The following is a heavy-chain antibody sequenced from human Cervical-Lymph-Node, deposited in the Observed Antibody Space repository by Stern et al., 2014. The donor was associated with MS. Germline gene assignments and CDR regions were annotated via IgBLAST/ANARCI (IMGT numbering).Heavy chain of an antibody. Sequence: VQMVESGGGLVQPGRSLRLSCTASGFTFGDYAMSWFRQAPGKGLEWVGFIRGKAYGGTTDYAASVRVRFTISRDDSKSIAYLQMNSLKIEDAGVYYCTRGVRGNDYYGMDVWGQGTTVTVSS. CDR3: TRGVRGNDYYGMDV. J-gene: IGHJ6*02. V-gene: IGHV3-49*03. CDR2: IRGKAYGGTT. CDR1: GFTFGDYA. D-gene: IGHD3-10*01.